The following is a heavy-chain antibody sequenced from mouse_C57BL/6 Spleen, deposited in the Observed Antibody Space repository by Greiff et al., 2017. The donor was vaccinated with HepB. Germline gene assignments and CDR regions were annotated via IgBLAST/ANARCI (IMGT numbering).Heavy chain of an antibody. CDR1: GYTLTSYW. V-gene: IGHV1-61*01. D-gene: IGHD2-12*01. Sequence: QVQLQQPGAELVRPGSSVKLSCKASGYTLTSYWMDWVKQRPGQGLEWIGNIYPSDSETHYNQKFKDKATLTVDKSSSTAYMQLSSLTSEDSAVYYCARSCYDVCRFAYWGQGTLVTVSA. CDR3: ARSCYDVCRFAY. J-gene: IGHJ3*01. CDR2: IYPSDSET.